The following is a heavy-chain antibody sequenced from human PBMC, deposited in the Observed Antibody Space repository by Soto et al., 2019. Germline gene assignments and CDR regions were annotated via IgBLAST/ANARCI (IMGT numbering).Heavy chain of an antibody. CDR3: APRAVVVPAVRGGYYGMDV. D-gene: IGHD2-2*01. CDR1: GGSFSGYY. CDR2: INHSGST. J-gene: IGHJ6*02. V-gene: IGHV4-34*01. Sequence: PSETLSLTCAVYGGSFSGYYWSWIRQPPGKGLEWIGEINHSGSTNYNPSLKSRVTISVDTSKNQFSLKLSSVTAADTAVYYCAPRAVVVPAVRGGYYGMDVRGQGTTVTVSS.